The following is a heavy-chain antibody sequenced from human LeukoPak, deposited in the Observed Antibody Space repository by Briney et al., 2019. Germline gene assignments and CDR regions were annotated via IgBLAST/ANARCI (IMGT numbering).Heavy chain of an antibody. Sequence: PSETLSLTCTVSGGSISSYFWSWIRQPPGKGLEWMGYIYYSGSTNYNPSLKSRVTISLDTSKNQFSLKLSSVTAADTAVYYCASMTTSRNWYFDLWGRGTLVTVFS. CDR1: GGSISSYF. J-gene: IGHJ2*01. V-gene: IGHV4-59*01. CDR3: ASMTTSRNWYFDL. D-gene: IGHD2-2*01. CDR2: IYYSGST.